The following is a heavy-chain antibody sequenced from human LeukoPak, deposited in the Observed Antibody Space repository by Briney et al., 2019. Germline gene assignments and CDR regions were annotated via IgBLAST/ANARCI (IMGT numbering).Heavy chain of an antibody. D-gene: IGHD5-12*01. J-gene: IGHJ6*02. Sequence: GGSLRLSCAASGFTFSSFGVHWVRQAPGKGLEWVAVISYDGSDKYYADSVKGRFTISRDNSKNTLYLQMNSLRAEDTAVYYCVKEGSPMVATTLDVWGQGTTVTVSS. V-gene: IGHV3-30*18. CDR3: VKEGSPMVATTLDV. CDR1: GFTFSSFG. CDR2: ISYDGSDK.